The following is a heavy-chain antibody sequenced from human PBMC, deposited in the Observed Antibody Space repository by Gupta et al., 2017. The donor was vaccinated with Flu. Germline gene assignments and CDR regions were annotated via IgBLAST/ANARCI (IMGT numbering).Heavy chain of an antibody. V-gene: IGHV1-18*01. Sequence: GISWVRQAPGQGLEWMGWISAYNGNTKYAQELQGRVTLTTDTSTSTAYLELRSLRADDTAVYYCARTRGHAGSTIGGRFDSWGQGTLVTVSS. CDR3: ARTRGHAGSTIGGRFDS. CDR1: G. J-gene: IGHJ5*02. D-gene: IGHD2-8*01. CDR2: ISAYNGNT.